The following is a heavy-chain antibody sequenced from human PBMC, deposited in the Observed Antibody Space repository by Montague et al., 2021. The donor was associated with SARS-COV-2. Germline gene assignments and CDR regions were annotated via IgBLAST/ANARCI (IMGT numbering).Heavy chain of an antibody. Sequence: TLSLTCTVSGDSISSGTHYWSWIRQPAGKGLEWIGRIYTSGSTNYNPSLKSRVTISVDTSKNQFSLKLSSVTAADTAVYYCARAIQSQPLVVVIAIPRPFYYFDHWGQGTLVTVSS. D-gene: IGHD2-21*01. CDR2: IYTSGST. CDR3: ARAIQSQPLVVVIAIPRPFYYFDH. J-gene: IGHJ4*02. V-gene: IGHV4-61*02. CDR1: GDSISSGTHY.